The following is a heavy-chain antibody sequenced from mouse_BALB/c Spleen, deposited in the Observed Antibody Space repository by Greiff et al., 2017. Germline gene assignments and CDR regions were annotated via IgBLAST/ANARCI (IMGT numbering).Heavy chain of an antibody. CDR3: ARRDYDGYDRGFAY. J-gene: IGHJ3*01. Sequence: EVMLVESGGDLVKPGGSLKLSCAASGFTFSSYGMSWVRQTPDKRLEWVATISSGGSYTYYPDSVKGRFTISRDNAKNTLYLQMSSLKSEDTAMYYCARRDYDGYDRGFAYWGQGTLVTVSA. CDR2: ISSGGSYT. V-gene: IGHV5-6*02. D-gene: IGHD2-3*01. CDR1: GFTFSSYG.